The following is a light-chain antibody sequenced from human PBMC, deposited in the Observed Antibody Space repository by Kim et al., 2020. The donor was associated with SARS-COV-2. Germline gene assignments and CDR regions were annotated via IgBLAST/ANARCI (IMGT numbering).Light chain of an antibody. CDR2: AAF. CDR1: QSISIY. J-gene: IGKJ1*01. Sequence: DIQMTQSPSSLSASVGDRVTITCRASQSISIYLNWYQQKPGKAPKLLIYAAFSLQSGVPSRFSGSGSGTDFTLTISSLQPEDFATYYCQQSYSAPRTFGQGTKVEIK. V-gene: IGKV1-39*01. CDR3: QQSYSAPRT.